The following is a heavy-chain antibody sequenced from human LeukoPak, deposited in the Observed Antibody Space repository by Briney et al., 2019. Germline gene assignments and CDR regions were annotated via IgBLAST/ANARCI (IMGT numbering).Heavy chain of an antibody. V-gene: IGHV3-30*18. CDR1: GFTFSSYG. Sequence: GGSLRLSCAASGFTFSSYGMHWVRQAPGKGLEWVAVISYDGSNKYYADSVKGRFTISRDNSKNTLYLQMNSLRAEDTAVYYCAKQRGYSYGYFDYWGQGTLVTVSS. J-gene: IGHJ4*02. D-gene: IGHD5-18*01. CDR3: AKQRGYSYGYFDY. CDR2: ISYDGSNK.